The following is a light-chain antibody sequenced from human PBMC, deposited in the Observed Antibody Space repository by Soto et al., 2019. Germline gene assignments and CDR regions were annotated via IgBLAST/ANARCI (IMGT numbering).Light chain of an antibody. CDR2: DTS. CDR1: HYIGTS. J-gene: IGKJ5*01. V-gene: IGKV3-11*01. CDR3: QQRSNWRIT. Sequence: EIVLTQSPGTLSLSPGEGATLSCGACHYIGTSLAWYQQKPGQAPRLLISDTSNRATGIPARFSGSGSGTDFTLTISSLEPEDFAVYYCQQRSNWRITFGQGTRLEI.